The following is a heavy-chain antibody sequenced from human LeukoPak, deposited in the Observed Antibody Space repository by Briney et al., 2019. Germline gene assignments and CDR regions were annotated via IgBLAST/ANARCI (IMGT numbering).Heavy chain of an antibody. V-gene: IGHV3-74*01. D-gene: IGHD2-21*02. CDR2: INSDASTI. Sequence: HPGGSLRLSCAASGLTFSSDWMHCVRQVPGKGLVWVSRINSDASTINYADSVKGRFTISRDNAKNTLYLQMNNLRAEDTAVYYCAREDCDVGAVCSSLLDHWGRGTLVTVSS. CDR3: AREDCDVGAVCSSLLDH. CDR1: GLTFSSDW. J-gene: IGHJ4*02.